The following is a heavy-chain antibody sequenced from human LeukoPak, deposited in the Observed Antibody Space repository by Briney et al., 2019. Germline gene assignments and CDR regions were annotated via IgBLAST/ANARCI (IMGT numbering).Heavy chain of an antibody. CDR2: ISAYNGNT. J-gene: IGHJ4*02. CDR3: ARVEIITMIVAGGFDY. Sequence: ASVTVSFKASGYTFTSYGISWVRQAPGQGLEWMGWISAYNGNTNYAQKLQGRITMTTDTSTSTAYMELRSLRSDDTAVYYCARVEIITMIVAGGFDYWGQGTLVTVSS. D-gene: IGHD3-22*01. CDR1: GYTFTSYG. V-gene: IGHV1-18*04.